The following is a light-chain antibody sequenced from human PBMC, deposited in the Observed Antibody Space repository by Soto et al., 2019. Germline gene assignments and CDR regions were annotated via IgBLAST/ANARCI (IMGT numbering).Light chain of an antibody. Sequence: EIVLTQSPGTLSVSPGERATLSCRASHRVSSNYLAWYQQKPGQAPRLLIYGASSRSIGIPDRFSGSGSGADFTLTISRLEPEDLAVYYCQQYGSSPLTFGGGTKVEIK. CDR1: HRVSSNY. J-gene: IGKJ4*01. CDR3: QQYGSSPLT. V-gene: IGKV3-20*01. CDR2: GAS.